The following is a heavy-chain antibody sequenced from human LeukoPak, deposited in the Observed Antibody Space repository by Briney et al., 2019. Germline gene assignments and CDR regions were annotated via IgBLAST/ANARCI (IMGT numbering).Heavy chain of an antibody. CDR1: GGSISSGSYY. Sequence: SETLSLTCTVSGGSISSGSYYWSWIRQPAGKGLEWIGRIYTSGSTNYNPSLKSRVTISVDTSKNQFSLKLSSVTAADTAVYYCARHDVWRQLSIGVDYWGQGTLVTVSS. CDR3: ARHDVWRQLSIGVDY. CDR2: IYTSGST. V-gene: IGHV4-61*02. D-gene: IGHD5-24*01. J-gene: IGHJ4*02.